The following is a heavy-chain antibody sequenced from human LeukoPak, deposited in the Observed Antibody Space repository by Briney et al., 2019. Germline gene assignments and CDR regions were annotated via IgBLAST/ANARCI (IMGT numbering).Heavy chain of an antibody. CDR2: IHTSGTT. Sequence: SETLSLTCTVSGGSISNYYWSWIRQPQGKVLEWIGYIHTSGTTNSNPSLKSRVTMSVDMSKNQFSLSLSSVTAADTAVYYCAKRHSSNWPYYFDYWGQGTLVTVSS. CDR1: GGSISNYY. V-gene: IGHV4-4*09. J-gene: IGHJ4*02. CDR3: AKRHSSNWPYYFDY. D-gene: IGHD6-13*01.